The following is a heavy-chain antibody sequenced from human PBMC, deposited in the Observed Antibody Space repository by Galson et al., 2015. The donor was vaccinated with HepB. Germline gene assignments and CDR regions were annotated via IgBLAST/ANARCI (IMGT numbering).Heavy chain of an antibody. D-gene: IGHD3-22*01. V-gene: IGHV3-33*01. CDR3: ARDLHYYNSSGYYLGY. Sequence: SLRLSCAASGFTFSSYGMHWVRQAPGKGLEWVAVIWYDGSNKYYADSVKGRFTISRDNSKNTLYLQMNSLRAEDTAVYYCARDLHYYNSSGYYLGYWGQGTLVTVSS. CDR1: GFTFSSYG. J-gene: IGHJ4*02. CDR2: IWYDGSNK.